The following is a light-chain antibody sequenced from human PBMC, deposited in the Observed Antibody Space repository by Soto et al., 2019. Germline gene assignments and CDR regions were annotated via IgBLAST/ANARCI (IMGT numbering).Light chain of an antibody. CDR1: SSNIGSDY. CDR3: ATWDDSLSGVV. J-gene: IGLJ2*01. Sequence: QSVLTQPPSASGTPGQRVTISCSGSSSNIGSDYVNWFQQLPGTAPKLLIYRDNQRPSGVPDRFSGSKSSTSASLAISGLRSEDEADYYCATWDDSLSGVVFGGGTKVTVL. CDR2: RDN. V-gene: IGLV1-47*01.